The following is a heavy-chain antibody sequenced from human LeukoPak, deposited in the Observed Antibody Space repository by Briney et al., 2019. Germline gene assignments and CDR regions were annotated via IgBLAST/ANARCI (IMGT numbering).Heavy chain of an antibody. V-gene: IGHV3-23*01. D-gene: IGHD2-21*01. CDR1: GFTFSDYA. J-gene: IGHJ4*02. CDR3: ASGYSVQHYFDY. CDR2: ISGSGDRT. Sequence: GGSLRLSCATSGFTFSDYAMSWVRQAPGKGPEWISVISGSGDRTYYADSVKGRFTISRDISKNTLYLQMSSLRAEDTAVYYCASGYSVQHYFDYWGQGTLVTVSS.